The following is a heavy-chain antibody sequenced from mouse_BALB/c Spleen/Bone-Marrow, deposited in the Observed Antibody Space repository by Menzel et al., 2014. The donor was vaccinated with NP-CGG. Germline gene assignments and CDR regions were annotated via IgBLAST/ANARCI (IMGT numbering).Heavy chain of an antibody. CDR1: GFTFSSFG. D-gene: IGHD2-14*01. CDR3: ARDVPLYDVGYFDY. V-gene: IGHV5-17*02. Sequence: EVQLQQSGGGLVQPRGSRKLSCAASGFTFSSFGVHWVRQAPEKGLEWVAYISSGSSTIYYADTVKGRFTISRDNPKNTLFLQMTSLRSEDTAMYYCARDVPLYDVGYFDYWGQGTTLTVSS. J-gene: IGHJ2*01. CDR2: ISSGSSTI.